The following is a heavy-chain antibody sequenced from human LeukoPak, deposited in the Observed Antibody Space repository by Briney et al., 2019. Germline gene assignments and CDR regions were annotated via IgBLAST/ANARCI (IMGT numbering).Heavy chain of an antibody. J-gene: IGHJ4*02. V-gene: IGHV4-39*01. CDR1: GGSISSSRYY. Sequence: SETLSLTCTVSGGSISSSRYYWAWIRQPPGKGLEYIGSYSGSTYYNPSLKSRVTISVDTSKKQFSLKLSSVTAADTAVYYCARSSYGAGSKPYWVDYWGQGTLVTVSS. D-gene: IGHD3-10*01. CDR2: YSGST. CDR3: ARSSYGAGSKPYWVDY.